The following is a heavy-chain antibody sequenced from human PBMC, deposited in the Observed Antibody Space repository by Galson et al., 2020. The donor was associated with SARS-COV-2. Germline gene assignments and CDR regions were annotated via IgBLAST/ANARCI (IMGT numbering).Heavy chain of an antibody. V-gene: IGHV3-9*01. J-gene: IGHJ6*03. D-gene: IGHD2-21*02. CDR1: GFTFDDYA. CDR3: AKDVTPSYYYMDV. CDR2: ISWNSGSI. Sequence: SLKISCAASGFTFDDYAMHWVRQAPGKGLEWVSGISWNSGSIGYADSVKGRFTISRDNAKNSLYLQMNSLRAEDTALYYCAKDVTPSYYYMDVLGKGTTVTVSS.